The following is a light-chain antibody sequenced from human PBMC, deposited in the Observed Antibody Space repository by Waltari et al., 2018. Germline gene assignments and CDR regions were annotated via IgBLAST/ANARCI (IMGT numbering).Light chain of an antibody. CDR1: QSVGKY. J-gene: IGKJ1*01. CDR3: QKYVNLPAT. V-gene: IGKV3-20*01. Sequence: EIVLTQSPGTLSLSPGERAPLSCRASQSVGKYLVWYQQKPGQSPRLLIYDASTRATGIPDRFSGSGSGTDFSLTISRLEPEDFAVYYCQKYVNLPATFGQGTRVEIK. CDR2: DAS.